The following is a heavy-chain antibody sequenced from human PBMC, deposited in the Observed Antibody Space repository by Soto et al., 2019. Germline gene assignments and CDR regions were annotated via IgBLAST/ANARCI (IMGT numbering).Heavy chain of an antibody. CDR3: VGFSAVDNLFDYAFVI. D-gene: IGHD2-21*01. CDR1: GFTFSSYA. V-gene: IGHV3-23*01. CDR2: ISGSGGST. Sequence: EVQLLESGGGLVQPGGSLRLSCAASGFTFSSYAMSWVRQAPGKGLEWVSAISGSGGSTYYADSVKGRFTISRYNPKNTLYLQMNSLRAEDTAVYYCVGFSAVDNLFDYAFVICGQGTMVTVSS. J-gene: IGHJ3*02.